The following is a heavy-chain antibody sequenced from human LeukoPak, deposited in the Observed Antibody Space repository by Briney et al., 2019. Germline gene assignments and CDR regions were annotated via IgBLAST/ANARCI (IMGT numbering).Heavy chain of an antibody. J-gene: IGHJ4*02. Sequence: GGSLRLSCAASGFTFSSYVMSWVRQAPGKGLEWVSSIASSGGDTYYADSVKGRFTISRDNSKNTLYPQMSSLRVEDSAVYYCAKRGVWYFDNWGQGTQVTVSS. CDR2: IASSGGDT. CDR1: GFTFSSYV. D-gene: IGHD3-16*01. V-gene: IGHV3-23*01. CDR3: AKRGVWYFDN.